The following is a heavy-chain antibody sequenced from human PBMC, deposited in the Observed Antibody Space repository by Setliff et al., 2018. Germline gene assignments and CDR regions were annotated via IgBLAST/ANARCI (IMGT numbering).Heavy chain of an antibody. CDR1: GYTLTELS. CDR2: FDPEDGET. D-gene: IGHD3-16*01. Sequence: ASVKVSCKVSGYTLTELSMHWVRQAPGKGLEWMGGFDPEDGETIYAQKFQGRVTMTEDTSTDTAYMELSSLRSEDTAVYYRATAGLRGNWFDPWGQGTLVTVSS. V-gene: IGHV1-24*01. J-gene: IGHJ5*02. CDR3: ATAGLRGNWFDP.